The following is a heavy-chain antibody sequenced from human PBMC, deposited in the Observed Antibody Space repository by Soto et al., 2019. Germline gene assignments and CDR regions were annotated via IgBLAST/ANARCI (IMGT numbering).Heavy chain of an antibody. CDR2: ISAYNGNT. CDR3: ARVHDYGDYVDYYYYMDV. J-gene: IGHJ6*03. Sequence: ASVKVSCKASGYTFTSYGISWVRQAPGQGLEWMGWISAYNGNTNYAQKLQGRVTMTTDTSTSTAYMELRSLRSDDTAVFYCARVHDYGDYVDYYYYMDVWGKGTTVTVS. CDR1: GYTFTSYG. V-gene: IGHV1-18*01. D-gene: IGHD4-17*01.